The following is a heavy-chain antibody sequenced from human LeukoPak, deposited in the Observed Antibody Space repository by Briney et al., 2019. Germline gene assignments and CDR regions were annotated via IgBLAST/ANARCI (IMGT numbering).Heavy chain of an antibody. D-gene: IGHD1-26*01. CDR2: ISYDGFHK. Sequence: GGSLRLSCVASGFTFSNYAIHWVRQAPGKGPEWVAVISYDGFHKYYAHSVRGRFTISRDNSNSTVTLQMNSLRPDDTAFYFCARDFYSPGRKGIHHFFDYGGQGTLVTVS. CDR3: ARDFYSPGRKGIHHFFDY. CDR1: GFTFSNYA. J-gene: IGHJ4*02. V-gene: IGHV3-30*01.